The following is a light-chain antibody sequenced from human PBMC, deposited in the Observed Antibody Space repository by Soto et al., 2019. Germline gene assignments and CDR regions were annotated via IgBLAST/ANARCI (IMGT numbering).Light chain of an antibody. CDR3: CSYAGSSTLV. CDR2: EVI. J-gene: IGLJ2*01. Sequence: QSALTQPASVSGAPGQSITISCTGTSSDIGGYDYVSWYRQHPGKAPKLLIYEVIHRPSGVSNRFSGSKSGNTASLTISGLQAEDEADYYCCSYAGSSTLVFGGGTKLTVL. V-gene: IGLV2-14*01. CDR1: SSDIGGYDY.